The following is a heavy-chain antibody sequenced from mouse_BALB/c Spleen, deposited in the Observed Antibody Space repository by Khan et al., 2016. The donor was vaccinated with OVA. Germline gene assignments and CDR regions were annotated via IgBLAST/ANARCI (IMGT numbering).Heavy chain of an antibody. V-gene: IGHV3-8*02. CDR3: ARYHYGNYFGYFDV. J-gene: IGHJ1*01. D-gene: IGHD2-1*01. CDR1: GDSITSGY. CDR2: ISYSGST. Sequence: EVQLQESGPSLVKPSQTLSLTCSVTGDSITSGYWNWIRKFPGNKLEYMGYISYSGSTYYNPSLKSRISITRDTSKNQYYLQLNSVTTEDTATYYCARYHYGNYFGYFDVWGAGTTVTVSS.